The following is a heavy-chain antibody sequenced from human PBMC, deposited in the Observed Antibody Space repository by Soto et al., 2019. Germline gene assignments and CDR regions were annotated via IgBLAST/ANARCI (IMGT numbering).Heavy chain of an antibody. CDR2: IIPIFGTA. CDR3: ARSYGEQRLGGLGY. Sequence: QVQLVQPGAEVKKPGSSVKVSCKASGGTFSSYAISWVRQAPGQGLEWMGGIIPIFGTANYAQKFQGRVTITADESTSTAYMELSSLRSEDTAVYYCARSYGEQRLGGLGYWGQGTLVTVSS. D-gene: IGHD3-10*01. CDR1: GGTFSSYA. J-gene: IGHJ4*02. V-gene: IGHV1-69*01.